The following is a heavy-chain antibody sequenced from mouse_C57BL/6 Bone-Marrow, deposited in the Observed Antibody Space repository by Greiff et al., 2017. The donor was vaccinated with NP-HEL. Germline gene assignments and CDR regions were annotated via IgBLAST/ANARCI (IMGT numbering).Heavy chain of an antibody. CDR3: TRDYYGSSPLDY. J-gene: IGHJ2*01. V-gene: IGHV1-15*01. CDR2: IDPETGGT. Sequence: QVQLQQSGAELVRPGASVTLSCKASGYTFTDYEMHWVKQTPVHGLEWIGAIDPETGGTDYNQKFKGKAILTADKSSSTAYMELRSLTSEDSAVYYGTRDYYGSSPLDYWGQGTTLTVSS. CDR1: GYTFTDYE. D-gene: IGHD1-1*01.